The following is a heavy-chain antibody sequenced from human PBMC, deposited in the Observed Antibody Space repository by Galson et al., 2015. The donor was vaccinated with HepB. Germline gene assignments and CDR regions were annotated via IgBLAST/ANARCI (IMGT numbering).Heavy chain of an antibody. CDR2: ISAYNGNT. V-gene: IGHV1-18*01. CDR3: ARGGSVTIFGVVITEKFNWGFDP. J-gene: IGHJ5*02. D-gene: IGHD3-3*01. Sequence: SVKVSCKASGYTFTSYGISWVRQAPGQGLEWMGWISAYNGNTNYAQKLQGRVTMTTDTSTSTAYMELRSLRSDDTAVYYCARGGSVTIFGVVITEKFNWGFDPWGQGTLVTVSS. CDR1: GYTFTSYG.